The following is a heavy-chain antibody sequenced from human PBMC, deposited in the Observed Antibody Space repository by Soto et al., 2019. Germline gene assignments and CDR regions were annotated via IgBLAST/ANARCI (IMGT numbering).Heavy chain of an antibody. V-gene: IGHV1-69*13. CDR1: GGTFSSYA. Sequence: ASVKVSCKASGGTFSSYAISWVRQAPGQGLEWMGGIIPIFGTANYAQKFQGRVTITADESTSTAYMELSSLRSEDTAVYYCARDTVKYYYDSSGYPANSYYYYYGMDVWGQGTTVTVSS. CDR2: IIPIFGTA. D-gene: IGHD3-22*01. CDR3: ARDTVKYYYDSSGYPANSYYYYYGMDV. J-gene: IGHJ6*02.